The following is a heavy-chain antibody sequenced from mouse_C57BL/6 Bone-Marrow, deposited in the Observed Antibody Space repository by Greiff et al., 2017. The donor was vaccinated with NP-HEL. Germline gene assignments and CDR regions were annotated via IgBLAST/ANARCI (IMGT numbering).Heavy chain of an antibody. CDR1: GFNIKNTY. J-gene: IGHJ2*01. V-gene: IGHV14-3*01. CDR2: IDPANGNT. D-gene: IGHD1-1*01. Sequence: VHVKQSVAELVRPGASVKLSCTASGFNIKNTYMHWVKQRPEQGLEWIGRIDPANGNTKYAPKFQGKATITADTSSNTAYLQLSSLTSEDTAIYYCAPDYYGSSYNYFDYWGQGTTLTVSS. CDR3: APDYYGSSYNYFDY.